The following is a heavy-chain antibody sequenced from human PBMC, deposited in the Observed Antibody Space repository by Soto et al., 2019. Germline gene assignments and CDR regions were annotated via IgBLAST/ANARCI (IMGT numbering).Heavy chain of an antibody. CDR1: GYSFTSYW. CDR2: IYPGDSDT. J-gene: IGHJ4*02. Sequence: PGESLKISCKGSGYSFTSYWIGWVRQMPGKGLEWMGIIYPGDSDTRYSPSFQGQVTISADKSISTAYLQWSSLKASDTAMYYCARQLITMVRGVIIAYFDYWGQGTLVTVSS. D-gene: IGHD3-10*01. CDR3: ARQLITMVRGVIIAYFDY. V-gene: IGHV5-51*01.